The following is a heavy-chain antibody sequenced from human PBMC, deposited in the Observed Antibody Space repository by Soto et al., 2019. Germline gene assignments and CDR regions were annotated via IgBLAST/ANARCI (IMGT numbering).Heavy chain of an antibody. Sequence: SVKVSFKASRGPFSSYAISLVRQAPGQGVEWVRPIIPIFGTANYAQKFQGRVTITADESTSTAYMELSSLRSEDTAVYYCARALKAKDNYGGNYGYYYYGMDVWGQGTTVTVSS. J-gene: IGHJ6*02. CDR3: ARALKAKDNYGGNYGYYYYGMDV. V-gene: IGHV1-69*13. CDR2: IIPIFGTA. D-gene: IGHD4-4*01. CDR1: RGPFSSYA.